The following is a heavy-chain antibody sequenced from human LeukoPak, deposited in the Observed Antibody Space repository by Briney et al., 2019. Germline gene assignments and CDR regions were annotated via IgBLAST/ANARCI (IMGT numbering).Heavy chain of an antibody. J-gene: IGHJ3*02. CDR3: ARVDDSSGYRALDAFDI. D-gene: IGHD3-22*01. V-gene: IGHV4-61*02. Sequence: SQTLSLTCTASGGSISSGSYYWSWIRQPAGKGLEWIGRIYTSGSTNYNPSLKSRVTISVDTSKNQFSLKLSSVTAADTAVYYCARVDDSSGYRALDAFDIWGQGTMVTVSS. CDR1: GGSISSGSYY. CDR2: IYTSGST.